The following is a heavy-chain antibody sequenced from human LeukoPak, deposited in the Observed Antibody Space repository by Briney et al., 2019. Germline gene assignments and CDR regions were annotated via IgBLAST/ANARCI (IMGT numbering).Heavy chain of an antibody. J-gene: IGHJ3*02. CDR2: ISSSSSYI. CDR3: ASPVGGRDAFDI. V-gene: IGHV3-21*01. Sequence: PGGSLRLSCAASGFTFSSYSMNWVRQAPGKGLEWASSISSSSSYIYYADSVKGRFTISRDNAKNSLYLQMNSLRAEDTAVYYCASPVGGRDAFDIWGQGTMVTVSS. CDR1: GFTFSSYS.